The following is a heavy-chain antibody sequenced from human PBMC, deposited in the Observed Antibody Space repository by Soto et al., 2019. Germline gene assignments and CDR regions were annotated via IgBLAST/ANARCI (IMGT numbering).Heavy chain of an antibody. CDR1: GVSISSGGYD. CDR3: ARSSVAGTGWFHP. Sequence: QVQLQESGPGLVKPSQTLSLTCTVSGVSISSGGYDWSWILQHSGKGLECIGYIYYTRSTYYNPSHKRRVTISVDTSKNQFSMKLSSVTAADTAVYYCARSSVAGTGWFHPWGQGTLVTVSS. CDR2: IYYTRST. J-gene: IGHJ5*02. V-gene: IGHV4-31*03. D-gene: IGHD6-19*01.